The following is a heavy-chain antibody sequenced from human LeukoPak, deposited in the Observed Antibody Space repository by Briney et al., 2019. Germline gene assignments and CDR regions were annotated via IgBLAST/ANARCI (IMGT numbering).Heavy chain of an antibody. CDR3: ARHGRGYNWNYEAIFDY. D-gene: IGHD1-7*01. V-gene: IGHV5-51*01. CDR1: GYSFTSYW. CDR2: IYPGDSDT. J-gene: IGHJ4*02. Sequence: GESLKISCKGSGYSFTSYWIGWVRQMPGKGLEWMGIIYPGDSDTRYSLSFQGQVTISADKSISTAYLQWSSLKASDTAMYYCARHGRGYNWNYEAIFDYWGQGTLVTVSS.